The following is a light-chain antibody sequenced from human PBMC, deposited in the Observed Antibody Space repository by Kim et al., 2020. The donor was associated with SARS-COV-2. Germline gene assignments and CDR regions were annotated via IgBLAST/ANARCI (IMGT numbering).Light chain of an antibody. V-gene: IGKV3-20*01. CDR3: QQHDSSLLT. Sequence: EIVLTQSPGTLSLSPGERATLSCRASQSVSNSYLAWYQHKPGQAPRLLVYGTSTRATAIPDRFSGSGSGTDFTLTISRLEPEDFAVYYCQQHDSSLLTCGGGTKVEI. CDR2: GTS. J-gene: IGKJ4*01. CDR1: QSVSNSY.